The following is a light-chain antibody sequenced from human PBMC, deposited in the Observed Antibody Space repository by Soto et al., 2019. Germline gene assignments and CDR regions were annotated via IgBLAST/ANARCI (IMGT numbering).Light chain of an antibody. CDR1: NSYVGAYDF. Sequence: SVLTQPASVSGSPGQAIAISCTGNNSYVGAYDFVSWYQQHPDKAPKLMIYEVSHRPSGVSYRFSGSKSVNTATLTISGLQAEDEADYYCSSYTTSSTRVFGTGTKVTVL. CDR3: SSYTTSSTRV. CDR2: EVS. J-gene: IGLJ1*01. V-gene: IGLV2-14*03.